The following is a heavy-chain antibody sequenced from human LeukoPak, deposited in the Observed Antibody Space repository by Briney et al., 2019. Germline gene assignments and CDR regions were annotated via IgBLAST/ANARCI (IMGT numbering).Heavy chain of an antibody. V-gene: IGHV4-59*01. CDR1: GGSISGYY. CDR2: IYYSGST. CDR3: ARHGYSSGSLAWFDP. Sequence: PSETLSLTCTVSGGSISGYYWSWIRQPPGKGLEWIGNIYYSGSTNYNPSLKSRVTISVDTSKNQFSLKLSSVTAADTAVYYCARHGYSSGSLAWFDPWGQGTQVTVSS. D-gene: IGHD6-19*01. J-gene: IGHJ5*02.